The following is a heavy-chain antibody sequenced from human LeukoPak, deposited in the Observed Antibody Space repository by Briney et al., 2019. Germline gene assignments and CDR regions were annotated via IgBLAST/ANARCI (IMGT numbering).Heavy chain of an antibody. Sequence: SETLSLTCTVSGGSFSNYYWSWIRQPPGKGLEWIGYINHSDISNYNPSLNSRVTMSVDTSRNHFSLQLSSVTAADTAVYYCARHANYGSGSYYGWFHPWGQGTLVTVSS. CDR2: INHSDIS. J-gene: IGHJ5*02. D-gene: IGHD3-10*01. V-gene: IGHV4-59*08. CDR1: GGSFSNYY. CDR3: ARHANYGSGSYYGWFHP.